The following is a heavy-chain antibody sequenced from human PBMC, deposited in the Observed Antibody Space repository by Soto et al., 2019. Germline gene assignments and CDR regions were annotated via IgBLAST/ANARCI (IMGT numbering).Heavy chain of an antibody. J-gene: IGHJ4*02. Sequence: SETLSLTCTVSGGSISSYYWSRIRQPPGKGLEWIGYIYYSGSTNYNPSLKSRVTISVDTSKNQFSLKLSSVTAADTAVYYCARAPRGYSGYDRGFDYWGQGTLVTVSS. CDR3: ARAPRGYSGYDRGFDY. D-gene: IGHD5-12*01. V-gene: IGHV4-59*01. CDR1: GGSISSYY. CDR2: IYYSGST.